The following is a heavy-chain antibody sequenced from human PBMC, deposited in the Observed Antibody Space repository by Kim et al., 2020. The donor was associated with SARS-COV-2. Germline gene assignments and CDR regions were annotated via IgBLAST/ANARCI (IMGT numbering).Heavy chain of an antibody. D-gene: IGHD6-19*01. J-gene: IGHJ6*02. Sequence: GESLKISCKGSGYSFTSYWIGWVRQMPGKGLEWMGIIHPGDSDTRYSPSFQGQVTISADKSISTAYLQWSSLKASDTAMYYCARRGSSWYSSGWYHYYYGMDVWGQGTTVTVSS. CDR1: GYSFTSYW. V-gene: IGHV5-51*01. CDR2: IHPGDSDT. CDR3: ARRGSSWYSSGWYHYYYGMDV.